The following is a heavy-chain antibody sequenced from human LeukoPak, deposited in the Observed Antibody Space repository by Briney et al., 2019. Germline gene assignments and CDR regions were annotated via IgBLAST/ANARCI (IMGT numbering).Heavy chain of an antibody. CDR2: IYTSGST. CDR1: GGSISSYY. CDR3: ARDSWGRGAAAAHTDVFDP. J-gene: IGHJ5*02. D-gene: IGHD6-13*01. V-gene: IGHV4-4*07. Sequence: PSETLSLTCTVSGGSISSYYWSWIRQPAGKGLEWIGRIYTSGSTNYNPSLKSRVTMSVDTSKNQLSLKLSSVTAADTAVYYCARDSWGRGAAAAHTDVFDPWGQGTLVTVSS.